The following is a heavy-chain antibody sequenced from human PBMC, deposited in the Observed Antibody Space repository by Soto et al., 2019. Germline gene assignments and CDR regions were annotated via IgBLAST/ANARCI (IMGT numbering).Heavy chain of an antibody. CDR2: ISFDGSNK. J-gene: IGHJ6*02. Sequence: QVQLVESGGGVVQPGRSLRLSCAASGFTFSSYAMHWVRQAPGKGLEWVAVISFDGSNKYYADSVKGRFTISRDNSKNTLYLKMNSLRAEDTAVYYCAREEVVTQGYYYYYYGMDVWGQGTTVTVSS. D-gene: IGHD3-22*01. CDR3: AREEVVTQGYYYYYYGMDV. V-gene: IGHV3-30-3*01. CDR1: GFTFSSYA.